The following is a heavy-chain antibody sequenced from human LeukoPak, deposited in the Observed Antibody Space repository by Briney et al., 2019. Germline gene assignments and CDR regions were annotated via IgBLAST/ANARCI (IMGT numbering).Heavy chain of an antibody. J-gene: IGHJ5*02. D-gene: IGHD5-18*01. Sequence: SETLSLTCAVYGGSFSGYYWSWIRQPPGKGLEWIGEINHSGSTNYNPSLKSRVTISVETSKNQFSLNLRSVTAADTAVYYCARHPTALVSYGFDPWGQGTLVTVSS. CDR3: ARHPTALVSYGFDP. V-gene: IGHV4-34*01. CDR2: INHSGST. CDR1: GGSFSGYY.